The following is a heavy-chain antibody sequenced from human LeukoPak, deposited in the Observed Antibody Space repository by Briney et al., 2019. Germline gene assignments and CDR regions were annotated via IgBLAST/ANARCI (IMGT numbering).Heavy chain of an antibody. CDR1: GGTFSSYA. D-gene: IGHD5-18*01. CDR2: IIPIFGTA. CDR3: ARGAWIQLKEEGFDY. J-gene: IGHJ4*02. V-gene: IGHV1-69*05. Sequence: SVKVSCKASGGTFSSYAISRVRQAPGQGLEWMGVIIPIFGTANYAQKFQGRVTITTDGSTSTAYMELSSLRTEDTAVYYCARGAWIQLKEEGFDYWGQGTLVTVSS.